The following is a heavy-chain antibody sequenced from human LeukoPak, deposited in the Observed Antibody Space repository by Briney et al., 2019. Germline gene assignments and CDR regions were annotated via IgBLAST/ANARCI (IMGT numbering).Heavy chain of an antibody. J-gene: IGHJ6*02. CDR3: ARGGVVPVGYYYYGMDV. CDR1: GYTFTGYY. CDR2: INPNSGGT. Sequence: ASVKVSCKASGYTFTGYYMHWVRQAPGQGLEWMGWINPNSGGTNYAQKFQGRVAMTRDTSISTAYMELSRLRSDDTAVYYCARGGVVPVGYYYYGMDVWGQGTTVTVSS. V-gene: IGHV1-2*02. D-gene: IGHD2-2*01.